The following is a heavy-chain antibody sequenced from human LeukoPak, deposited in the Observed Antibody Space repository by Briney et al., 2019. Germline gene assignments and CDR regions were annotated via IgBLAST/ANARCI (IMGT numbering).Heavy chain of an antibody. J-gene: IGHJ4*02. CDR3: ARATWELLHFDY. CDR1: GGSISSGDYY. CDR2: IYYSGST. V-gene: IGHV4-30-4*08. Sequence: SETLSLTCTVSGGSISSGDYYWSWIRQPPGKGLEWIGYIYYSGSTYYNPSLKSRVTISVDTSKNQFSLKLSSVTAADTAVYYCARATWELLHFDYWGQGTLVTASS. D-gene: IGHD1-26*01.